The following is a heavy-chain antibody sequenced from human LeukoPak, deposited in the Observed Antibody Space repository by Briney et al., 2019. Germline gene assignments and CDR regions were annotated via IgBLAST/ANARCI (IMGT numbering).Heavy chain of an antibody. CDR2: IYYSGST. V-gene: IGHV4-39*07. CDR1: GGSISSSSYY. D-gene: IGHD3-22*01. CDR3: AGRYYYDSSGYSAFDY. J-gene: IGHJ4*02. Sequence: SETLSLTCTVSGGSISSSSYYWGWIRQPPGKGLEWIGSIYYSGSTYYNPSLKSRVTISVDTSKNQFSLKLSSVTAADTAVYYCAGRYYYDSSGYSAFDYWGQGTLVTVSS.